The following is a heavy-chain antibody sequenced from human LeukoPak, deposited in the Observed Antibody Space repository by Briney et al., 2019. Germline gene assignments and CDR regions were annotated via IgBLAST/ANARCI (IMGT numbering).Heavy chain of an antibody. Sequence: SVKVSCKASGGTFSNSVINWVRQAPGQGLEWMGGIISIFTTANYAQKFQGRVTITADESTSTAYMELSSLRSDDTAVYYCARVRIRDGYNLFVGAFDIWGQGTMVTVSS. D-gene: IGHD5-24*01. V-gene: IGHV1-69*13. J-gene: IGHJ3*02. CDR2: IISIFTTA. CDR3: ARVRIRDGYNLFVGAFDI. CDR1: GGTFSNSV.